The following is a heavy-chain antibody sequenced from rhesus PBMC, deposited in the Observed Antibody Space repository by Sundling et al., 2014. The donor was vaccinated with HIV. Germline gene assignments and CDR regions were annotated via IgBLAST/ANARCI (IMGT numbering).Heavy chain of an antibody. CDR1: GYTFTSYS. CDR2: INPSNGNT. V-gene: IGHV1-200*01. D-gene: IGHD1-44*02. CDR3: ARWGVIVGANYGLDS. Sequence: QVQLVQSGAEVKKPGASVKLSCKASGYTFTSYSINWVRQAPGQGLEWMGWINPSNGNTGYAQKFQGRVTMTRDTSTSIAYMELSSLRSEDTAVYYCARWGVIVGANYGLDSWGQGVVVIVSS. J-gene: IGHJ6*01.